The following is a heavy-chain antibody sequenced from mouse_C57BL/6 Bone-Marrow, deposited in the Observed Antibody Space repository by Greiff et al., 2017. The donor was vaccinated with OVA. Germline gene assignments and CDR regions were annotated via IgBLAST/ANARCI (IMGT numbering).Heavy chain of an antibody. J-gene: IGHJ4*01. CDR3: ASNRGLRLGLAGTGAMDY. Sequence: QVQLQQPGAELVKPGASVKMSCKASGYTFTSYWITWVKQRPGQGLEWIGDIYPGSGSTKYNEKFKSKATLTVDTSSSHAYMQLSSLTSEDSAVYYCASNRGLRLGLAGTGAMDYWGQGTSVTVSS. CDR2: IYPGSGST. CDR1: GYTFTSYW. D-gene: IGHD2-4*01. V-gene: IGHV1-55*01.